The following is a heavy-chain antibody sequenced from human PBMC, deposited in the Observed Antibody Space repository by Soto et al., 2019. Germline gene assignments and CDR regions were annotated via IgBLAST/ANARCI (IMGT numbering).Heavy chain of an antibody. CDR1: GFSFSNYG. Sequence: GGSLRLSXAASGFSFSNYGMHWVRQAPGKGLEWVAVIWNDGNNKSYVDSVKGRFTISRDNSKNTVYLQMNSLRAEDTAVYFCARAVVWDDSYPDDYWGQGALVTVSS. J-gene: IGHJ4*02. D-gene: IGHD1-26*01. V-gene: IGHV3-33*01. CDR2: IWNDGNNK. CDR3: ARAVVWDDSYPDDY.